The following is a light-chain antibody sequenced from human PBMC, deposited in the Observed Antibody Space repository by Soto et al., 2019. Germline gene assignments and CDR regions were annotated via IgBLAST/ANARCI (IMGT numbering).Light chain of an antibody. CDR2: AAS. Sequence: DIQMTQSPSSLSASVGDRVTITCRASQSISSYLNWYQQKPGKAPKLLIYAASSLQSGVPSRFSCSGSGTDFTLTISSLQPEDFATYYCQQRYSSPITFGQGTRLEIK. CDR1: QSISSY. J-gene: IGKJ5*01. V-gene: IGKV1-39*01. CDR3: QQRYSSPIT.